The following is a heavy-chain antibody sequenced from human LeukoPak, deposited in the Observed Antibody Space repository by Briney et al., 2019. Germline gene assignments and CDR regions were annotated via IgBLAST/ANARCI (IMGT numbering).Heavy chain of an antibody. D-gene: IGHD3-9*01. CDR1: GFTFSNHY. CDR3: AREAYDILTGPDAFDI. CDR2: TSNKANSYTT. V-gene: IGHV3-72*01. J-gene: IGHJ3*02. Sequence: GGSLRLSCVASGFTFSNHYMNWVRQAPGKGLEWVGRTSNKANSYTTDYAASVKGRFTISGDDSKNSVYLQMNSLKTEDTAVYYCAREAYDILTGPDAFDIWGQGTMVTVSS.